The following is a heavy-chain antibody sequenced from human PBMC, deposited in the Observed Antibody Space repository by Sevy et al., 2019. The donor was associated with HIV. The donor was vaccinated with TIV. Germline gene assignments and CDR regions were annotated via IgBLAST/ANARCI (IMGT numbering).Heavy chain of an antibody. CDR1: GFIVSSNY. V-gene: IGHV3-48*03. D-gene: IGHD3-22*01. CDR2: ISRSGSTI. J-gene: IGHJ4*02. CDR3: ARGLGYYDNINYSLFDY. Sequence: GGSLRLSCAVSGFIVSSNYMTWVRQAPGKGLEWISFISRSGSTIYYADSVKGRFTISRDNAKNSLYLQMNSLRAEDTAVYYCARGLGYYDNINYSLFDYWGQGTLVTVSS.